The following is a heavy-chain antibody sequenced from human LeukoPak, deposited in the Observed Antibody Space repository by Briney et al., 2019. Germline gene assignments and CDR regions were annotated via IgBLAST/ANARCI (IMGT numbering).Heavy chain of an antibody. CDR1: GFTFSSYA. CDR2: ISGSGGST. J-gene: IGHJ4*02. D-gene: IGHD6-19*01. CDR3: AKMSSGWYGLYYFDY. Sequence: GGSLRLSCAASGFTFSSYAMSWVRQAPGKGLEWVSAISGSGGSTYYADSVKGRFTISRDNSKNTLYLQMNSLRAEDTAVYYCAKMSSGWYGLYYFDYWGQGTLVTVSS. V-gene: IGHV3-23*01.